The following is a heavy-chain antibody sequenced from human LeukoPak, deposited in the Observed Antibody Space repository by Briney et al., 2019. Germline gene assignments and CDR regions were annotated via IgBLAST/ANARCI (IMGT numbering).Heavy chain of an antibody. V-gene: IGHV3-21*01. CDR3: ARLFDFWSGNYKVKGFDP. CDR1: GFSFSNFG. J-gene: IGHJ5*02. CDR2: ISGSSDTI. Sequence: GGSLRLSCAASGFSFSNFGMNWVRQAPGKGLEWVSAISGSSDTIFYADSVKGRFTTSRDNAKNSLYLQMSSLRAEDTAVYYCARLFDFWSGNYKVKGFDPWGQGTLVTVSS. D-gene: IGHD3-3*01.